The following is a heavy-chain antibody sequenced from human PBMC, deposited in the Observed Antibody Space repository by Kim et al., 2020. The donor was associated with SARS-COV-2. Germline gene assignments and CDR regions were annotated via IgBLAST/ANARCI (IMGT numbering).Heavy chain of an antibody. Sequence: SETLSLTCAVYGGSFSGYYWSWIRQPPGKGLEWIGEINHSGSTNYNPSLKSRVTISVDTSKNQFSLKLSSVTAADTAVYYCARVPELPEGGFDYWGQGTLVTVSS. V-gene: IGHV4-34*01. D-gene: IGHD1-7*01. CDR1: GGSFSGYY. J-gene: IGHJ4*02. CDR2: INHSGST. CDR3: ARVPELPEGGFDY.